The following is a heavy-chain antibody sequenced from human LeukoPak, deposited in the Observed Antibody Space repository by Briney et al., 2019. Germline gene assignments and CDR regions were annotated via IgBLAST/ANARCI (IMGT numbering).Heavy chain of an antibody. CDR2: ISGSDGST. CDR1: GFTFSSYA. D-gene: IGHD3/OR15-3a*01. J-gene: IGHJ4*02. CDR3: AKQVRGLPHYFDY. Sequence: QSGGSLRLSCAASGFTFSSYAMSWVRQAPGKGLEWVSIISGSDGSTYYADSVKGRFTISRDNSKNTLYLQMNSLRAEDTAVYYCAKQVRGLPHYFDYWGQGTLVTVSS. V-gene: IGHV3-23*01.